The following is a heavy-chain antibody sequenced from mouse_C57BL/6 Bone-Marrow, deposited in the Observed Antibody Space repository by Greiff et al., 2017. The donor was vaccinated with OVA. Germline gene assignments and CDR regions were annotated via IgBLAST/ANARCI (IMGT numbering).Heavy chain of an antibody. V-gene: IGHV1-82*01. D-gene: IGHD1-1*01. CDR2: IYPGDGDT. Sequence: QVQLQQSGPELVKPGASVKISCKASGYAFSSSWMNWVKQRPGKGLEWIGRIYPGDGDTNYNGKFKGKATLTADKSSSTAYMQLSSLTSEDTAVYFCARNYCSSYDYWGQGTTLTVSS. CDR3: ARNYCSSYDY. J-gene: IGHJ2*01. CDR1: GYAFSSSW.